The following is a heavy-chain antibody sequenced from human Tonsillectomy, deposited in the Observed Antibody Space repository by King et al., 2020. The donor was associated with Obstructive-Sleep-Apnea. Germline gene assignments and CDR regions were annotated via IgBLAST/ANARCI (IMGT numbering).Heavy chain of an antibody. V-gene: IGHV3-30*18. J-gene: IGHJ4*02. Sequence: QVQLVESGGGVVQPARSLRLSCAVSGITFSRYGMHWVRQAPGKGLEWVAVISLDGNKKYYAESVKGRFTISRDNSKNTLYLQLNSLRAEDTAVYYCAKDQGKPLSSALDYWGQGTQVTVSS. CDR1: GITFSRYG. CDR3: AKDQGKPLSSALDY. D-gene: IGHD3-10*01. CDR2: ISLDGNKK.